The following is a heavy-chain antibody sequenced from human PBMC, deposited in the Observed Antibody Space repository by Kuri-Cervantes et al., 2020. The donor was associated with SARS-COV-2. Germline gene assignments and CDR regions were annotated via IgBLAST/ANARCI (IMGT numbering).Heavy chain of an antibody. CDR3: ARDNYDFWSGASLPGY. CDR2: IYHSGST. CDR1: RGSISSSSYY. Sequence: SETLSLTCTVSRGSISSSSYYWGWIRQPPGKGLEWIGSIYHSGSTYYNPSLKGRVTISVDTSKNQFSLKLSSVTAADTAVYYCARDNYDFWSGASLPGYWGQGTLVTVSS. D-gene: IGHD3-3*01. V-gene: IGHV4-39*07. J-gene: IGHJ4*02.